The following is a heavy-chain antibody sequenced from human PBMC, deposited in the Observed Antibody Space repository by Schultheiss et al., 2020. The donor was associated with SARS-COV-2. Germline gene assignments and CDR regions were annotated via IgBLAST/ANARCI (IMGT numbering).Heavy chain of an antibody. CDR1: GFTFSSYE. V-gene: IGHV3-48*03. Sequence: GESLKISCAASGFTFSSYEMNWVRQAPGKGLEWVSYISSSGSTIYYADSVKGRFTISRDNSKNTLYLQMNSLRAEDTAVYYCVRESLEWLLNYGMDVWGQGTTVTVSS. D-gene: IGHD3-3*01. J-gene: IGHJ6*02. CDR3: VRESLEWLLNYGMDV. CDR2: ISSSGSTI.